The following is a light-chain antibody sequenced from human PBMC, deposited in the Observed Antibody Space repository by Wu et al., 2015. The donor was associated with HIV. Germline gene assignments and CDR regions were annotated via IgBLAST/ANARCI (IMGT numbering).Light chain of an antibody. Sequence: EIVVTQSPATLSVSPGEGATLSCRASQSISSNLAWYQHKPGQAPRLLIYGISTRATGVPARFSGSGSGTEFTLTISRLEPEDFAVYYCQQYAGSPTRTFGQGTKVE. CDR1: QSISSN. CDR3: QQYAGSPTRT. V-gene: IGKV3-15*01. CDR2: GIS. J-gene: IGKJ1*01.